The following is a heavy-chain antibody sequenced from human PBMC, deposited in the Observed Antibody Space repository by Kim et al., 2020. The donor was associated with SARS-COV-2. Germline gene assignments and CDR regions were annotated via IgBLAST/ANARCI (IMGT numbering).Heavy chain of an antibody. CDR3: ARQYSSGWYGTYGAFDI. J-gene: IGHJ3*02. D-gene: IGHD6-19*01. CDR1: GGSISSSSYY. V-gene: IGHV4-39*01. Sequence: SETLSLTCTVSGGSISSSSYYWGWIRQPPGKGLEWIGSIYYSGSTYYNPSLKSRVTISVDTSKNQFSLKLSSVTAADTAVYYCARQYSSGWYGTYGAFDIWGQGTMVTVSS. CDR2: IYYSGST.